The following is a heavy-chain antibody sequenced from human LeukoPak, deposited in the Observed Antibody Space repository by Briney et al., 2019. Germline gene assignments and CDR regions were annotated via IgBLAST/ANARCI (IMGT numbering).Heavy chain of an antibody. J-gene: IGHJ4*02. CDR1: GFTVSSRY. D-gene: IGHD3-10*01. CDR3: ARSYYYGSGTN. Sequence: GGSLRLSCAASGFTVSSRYMNWVRQAPGKGLEWVSVIYNCGTTYYADSVKGRFTISRDNSKNTLYLQMNSLRAEDTAVYYCARSYYYGSGTNWGQGTLVTVSS. V-gene: IGHV3-53*01. CDR2: IYNCGTT.